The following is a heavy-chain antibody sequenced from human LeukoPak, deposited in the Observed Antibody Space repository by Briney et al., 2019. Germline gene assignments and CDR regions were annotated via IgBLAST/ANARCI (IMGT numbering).Heavy chain of an antibody. Sequence: ASVKVSCKASGYTFTGYYMHWVRQAPGQGLEWMGWINPNSGGTIYAQKFQGRVTMTRDTSISTAYMELSRLRSDDTAVYYCARGWSYYGSGSYYIDPHFDYWGQGTLVTVSS. J-gene: IGHJ4*02. V-gene: IGHV1-2*02. CDR1: GYTFTGYY. CDR2: INPNSGGT. CDR3: ARGWSYYGSGSYYIDPHFDY. D-gene: IGHD3-10*01.